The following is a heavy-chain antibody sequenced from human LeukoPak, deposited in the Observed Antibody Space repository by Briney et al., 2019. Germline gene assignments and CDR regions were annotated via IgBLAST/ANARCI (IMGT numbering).Heavy chain of an antibody. D-gene: IGHD3-10*01. V-gene: IGHV1-46*02. J-gene: IGHJ5*02. CDR2: ANPSGGVT. CDR1: GYTFNTYY. Sequence: ASVKVSCKASGYTFNTYYIHWVRQAPGQGLEWMGIANPSGGVTGNAQKFQGRLSMTKDTSMSTVYMELSSLRSEDTAVYYCARVWQENMIRGGFDPWGQGTLVTVSS. CDR3: ARVWQENMIRGGFDP.